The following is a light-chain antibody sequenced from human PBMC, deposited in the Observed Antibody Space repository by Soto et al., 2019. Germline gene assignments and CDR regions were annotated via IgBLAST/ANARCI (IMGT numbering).Light chain of an antibody. CDR1: QTIATF. V-gene: IGKV1-39*01. CDR2: GAS. J-gene: IGKJ5*01. Sequence: DIQMTQSPSSVSASVGDRVTITFRASQTIATFLNWYQQKPGKAPKLLIYGASTLQSGVPSRFSGSGSGADFTLTISSLQPEDSATYYCQLSHTTLTFGQGTRLEIK. CDR3: QLSHTTLT.